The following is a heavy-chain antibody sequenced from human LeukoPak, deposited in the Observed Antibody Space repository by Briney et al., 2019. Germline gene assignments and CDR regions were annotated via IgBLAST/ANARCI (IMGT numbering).Heavy chain of an antibody. CDR1: GFTFSSYA. V-gene: IGHV3-23*01. CDR3: AKDRSRHTVVVTRGSLGY. Sequence: GGSLRLSCAASGFTFSSYAMSWVRQAPGEGLEWVSAISGSGGSTYYADSVKGRFTISRDNSKNTLYLQMNSLRAEDTAVYYCAKDRSRHTVVVTRGSLGYWGQGTLVTVSS. J-gene: IGHJ4*02. D-gene: IGHD2-21*02. CDR2: ISGSGGST.